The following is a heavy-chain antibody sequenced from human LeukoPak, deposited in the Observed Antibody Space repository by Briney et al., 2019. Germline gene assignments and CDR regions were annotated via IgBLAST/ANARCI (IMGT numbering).Heavy chain of an antibody. CDR1: GYTFTSYY. Sequence: ASVKVSCKASGYTFTSYYMHWVRQAPGQGLEWMGINNPSGGSTSYAQKFQGRVTMTEDTSTDTAYMELSSLRSEDTAVYYCATLCDLGYYFDYWGQGTLVTVSS. J-gene: IGHJ4*02. V-gene: IGHV1-46*01. CDR2: NNPSGGST. D-gene: IGHD3-16*01. CDR3: ATLCDLGYYFDY.